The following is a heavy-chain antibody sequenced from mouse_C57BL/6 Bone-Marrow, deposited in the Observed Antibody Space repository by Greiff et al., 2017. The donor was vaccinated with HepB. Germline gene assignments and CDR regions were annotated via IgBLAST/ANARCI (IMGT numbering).Heavy chain of an antibody. Sequence: VQLQESGAELVRPGTSVKMSCKASGYTFTNYWIGWAKQRPGHGLEWIGDIYPGGGYTNYNEKFKGKATLTADKSSSTAYMQFSSLTSEDSAIYYCARGSSGYLYYFDYWGQGTTLTVSS. D-gene: IGHD3-2*02. CDR1: GYTFTNYW. V-gene: IGHV1-63*01. CDR3: ARGSSGYLYYFDY. J-gene: IGHJ2*01. CDR2: IYPGGGYT.